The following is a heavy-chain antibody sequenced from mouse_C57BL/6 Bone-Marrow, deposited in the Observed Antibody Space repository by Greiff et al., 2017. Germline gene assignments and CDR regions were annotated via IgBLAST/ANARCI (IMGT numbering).Heavy chain of an antibody. J-gene: IGHJ2*01. CDR2: IDPEIGDT. D-gene: IGHD2-3*01. CDR3: SSFDGNYFDF. V-gene: IGHV14-4*01. Sequence: VQLQESGAELVRPGALVKLSCTASGFNIKDDYIHWVKQRPEQGLEWIGWIDPEIGDTEYASKFQGKATITSDTSSNTAYLQLSSLTSEDTAVYYCSSFDGNYFDFWGQGTPLTVAS. CDR1: GFNIKDDY.